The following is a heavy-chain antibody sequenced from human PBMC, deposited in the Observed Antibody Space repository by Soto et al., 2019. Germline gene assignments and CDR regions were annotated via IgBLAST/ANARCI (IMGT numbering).Heavy chain of an antibody. D-gene: IGHD2-15*01. J-gene: IGHJ6*02. CDR3: ARYRHCSGDSCNYYYIMDL. CDR2: IIPMFATT. V-gene: IGHV1-69*13. CDR1: GGTFGTYT. Sequence: SVKVSCKASGGTFGTYTMSWVRQAPGQGLDWMGGIIPMFATTTYAENFQDRVTITADESTNTAYMELSGLRSDDTATYFCARYRHCSGDSCNYYYIMDLWGQGTTVTVSS.